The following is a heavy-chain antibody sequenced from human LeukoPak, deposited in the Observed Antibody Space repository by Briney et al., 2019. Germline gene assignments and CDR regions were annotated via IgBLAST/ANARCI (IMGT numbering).Heavy chain of an antibody. CDR2: IYTSGST. V-gene: IGHV4-4*07. CDR3: ARESNPARPLDY. J-gene: IGHJ4*02. CDR1: GGSISSYY. D-gene: IGHD4-11*01. Sequence: SETLSLTCTVPGGSISSYYWSWIRQPAGKGLEWIGRIYTSGSTNYNPSLKSRVTMSVDTSKNQFSLKLSSVTAADTAVYYCARESNPARPLDYWGQGTLVTVSS.